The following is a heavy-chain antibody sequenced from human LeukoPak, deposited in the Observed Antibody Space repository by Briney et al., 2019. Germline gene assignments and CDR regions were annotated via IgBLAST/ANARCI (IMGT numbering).Heavy chain of an antibody. Sequence: GGSLRLSCAASGFTSSSYAMTWVRQTPGKGLEWVSAINAGGDDTIYTESVKGRFTISRDNSKNTLYLQMNSLRADDTAIYYCAKGGSYAPLDYWGQGTLVTVSS. J-gene: IGHJ4*02. D-gene: IGHD1-26*01. CDR2: INAGGDDT. V-gene: IGHV3-23*01. CDR3: AKGGSYAPLDY. CDR1: GFTSSSYA.